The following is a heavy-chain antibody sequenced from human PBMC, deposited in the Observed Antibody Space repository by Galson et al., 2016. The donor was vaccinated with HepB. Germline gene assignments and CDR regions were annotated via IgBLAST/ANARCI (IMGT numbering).Heavy chain of an antibody. Sequence: SLRLSCAASGFTFSDYYMTWIRQAPGKGLEWVSSISSRGATAIHYADSVKGRFTISRDNAKNSLFLQMNSLRAEDPAVYYCAKEHYFGSGSYFDSWGQGTLFTVSS. CDR3: AKEHYFGSGSYFDS. D-gene: IGHD3-10*01. J-gene: IGHJ4*02. CDR1: GFTFSDYY. V-gene: IGHV3-11*01. CDR2: ISSRGATAI.